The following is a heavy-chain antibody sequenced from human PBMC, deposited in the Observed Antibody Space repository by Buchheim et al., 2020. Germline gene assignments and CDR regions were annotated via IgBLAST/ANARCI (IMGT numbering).Heavy chain of an antibody. D-gene: IGHD6-13*01. J-gene: IGHJ6*02. V-gene: IGHV3-23*01. CDR1: GLTFSIYD. Sequence: EVHLLESGGGLVQPGGSLRLSCVASGLTFSIYDMNWVRQAPGKGLEWVSTISGSGTTTYYADSVKGRFTISRDNSKSTLYVQMNSLRAEDTAIYSCAYSTAGTDYYYGMDVWGQGTT. CDR2: ISGSGTTT. CDR3: AYSTAGTDYYYGMDV.